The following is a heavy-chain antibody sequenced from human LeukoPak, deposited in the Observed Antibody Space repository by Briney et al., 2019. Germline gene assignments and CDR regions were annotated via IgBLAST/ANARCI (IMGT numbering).Heavy chain of an antibody. V-gene: IGHV3-48*01. J-gene: IGHJ4*02. CDR3: ARVVGGVTGAGY. CDR2: ISSGSTSI. D-gene: IGHD3-16*01. CDR1: AFTFSSYS. Sequence: PGGSLRLSCAASAFTFSSYSMTWVRQAPGKGLEWVSYISSGSTSIYYADSVKGRFTISRDNAKNSLYMQMSSLRAEDTAVYYCARVVGGVTGAGYWGQGTLVTVSS.